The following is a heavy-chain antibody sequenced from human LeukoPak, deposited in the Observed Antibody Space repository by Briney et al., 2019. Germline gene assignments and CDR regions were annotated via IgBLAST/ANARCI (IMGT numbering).Heavy chain of an antibody. CDR2: INPNSGGT. CDR3: ARGAARMVEMGTIISFEY. J-gene: IGHJ4*02. V-gene: IGHV1-2*02. Sequence: ASVTVSCKASGYTFTGYYMHWVRQAPGQGLEWMGWINPNSGGTNYAQKFQGRVTMTRDTSISTAYMELSRLRSDDTAVYYCARGAARMVEMGTIISFEYWGQGTLVTVSS. CDR1: GYTFTGYY. D-gene: IGHD5-24*01.